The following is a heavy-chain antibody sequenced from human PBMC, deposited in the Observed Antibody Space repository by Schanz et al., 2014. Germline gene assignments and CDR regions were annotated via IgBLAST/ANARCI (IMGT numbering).Heavy chain of an antibody. CDR3: DYVRGCYHS. V-gene: IGHV1-2*04. D-gene: IGHD3-10*02. CDR2: INPNTGGT. J-gene: IGHJ4*02. CDR1: GYTFISYG. Sequence: VQLVQSGAEVKRPGASVKVSCKASGYTFISYGISWVRQAPGQGLEWMGWINPNTGGTNFAQKFQGWVTVTRDTSIGTVCLKLASLASEDTAVDYCDYVRGCYHSWGQGSLVTVSS.